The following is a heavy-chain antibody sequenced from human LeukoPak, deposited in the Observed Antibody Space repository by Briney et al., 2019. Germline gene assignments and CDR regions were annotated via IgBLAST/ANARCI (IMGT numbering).Heavy chain of an antibody. CDR3: ASERTYYYDSNHAFDI. V-gene: IGHV1-69*04. J-gene: IGHJ3*02. CDR1: GGTFSSYA. D-gene: IGHD3-22*01. CDR2: IIPILGIA. Sequence: GASVKVSCKASGGTFSSYAISWVRQAPGQGLEWMGRIIPILGIANYAQKFQGRVTITADKSTSTAYMELSSLRSEDTAVYYCASERTYYYDSNHAFDIWGQGTMVTVSS.